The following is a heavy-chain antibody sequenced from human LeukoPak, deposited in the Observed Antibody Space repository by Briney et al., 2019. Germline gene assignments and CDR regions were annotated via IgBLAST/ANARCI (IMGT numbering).Heavy chain of an antibody. Sequence: PGGSLRLSCAASGFTFSSYSMNWVRQAPGKGLEWVSSISSSSSYIYYADSVKGRFTISRDNAKNSLYLQMNSLRAEDTAVYYCARDQIPSSSGWFRWYFDLWGRGTLVTVSS. CDR3: ARDQIPSSSGWFRWYFDL. CDR1: GFTFSSYS. D-gene: IGHD6-19*01. V-gene: IGHV3-21*01. CDR2: ISSSSSYI. J-gene: IGHJ2*01.